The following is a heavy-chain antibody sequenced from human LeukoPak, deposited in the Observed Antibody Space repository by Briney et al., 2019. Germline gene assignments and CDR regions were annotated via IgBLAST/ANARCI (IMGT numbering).Heavy chain of an antibody. CDR1: RFSINMYS. J-gene: IGHJ3*01. CDR3: ARDCDYGFDL. CDR2: IRSSDNTI. V-gene: IGHV3-48*04. D-gene: IGHD3-3*01. Sequence: GGSLRLSCAASRFSINMYSMYWVRQAPGKGLEWLSYIRSSDNTIQYADSVKGRFSISRDSARNLVDLQMNSLRAEDTAVYYCARDCDYGFDLWGQGTMVTVSS.